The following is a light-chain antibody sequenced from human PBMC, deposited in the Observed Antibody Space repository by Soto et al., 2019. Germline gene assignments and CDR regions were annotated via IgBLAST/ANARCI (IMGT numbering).Light chain of an antibody. V-gene: IGLV2-11*01. CDR1: SSDVGGYNY. CDR3: CSYADNYTYV. Sequence: QSVLTQPRSVSGSPRQSVTISCTGTSSDVGGYNYVSWYQQHPGKAPKLMIFDVTKRPSGVPDRFSGSKSGNTTSLTISGLQAEDEADYYCCSYADNYTYVFGTGTRSPS. CDR2: DVT. J-gene: IGLJ1*01.